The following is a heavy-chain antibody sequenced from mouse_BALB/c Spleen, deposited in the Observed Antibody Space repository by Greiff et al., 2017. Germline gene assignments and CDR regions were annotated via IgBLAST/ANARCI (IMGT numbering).Heavy chain of an antibody. CDR1: GYAFSSYW. CDR3: ARGSSFAY. J-gene: IGHJ3*01. D-gene: IGHD1-3*01. Sequence: QVQLKESGAELVRPGSSVKISCKASGYAFSSYWMNWVKQRPGQGLEWIGQIYPGDGDTNYNGKFKGKATLTADKSSSTAYMQLSSLTSEDSAVYFCARGSSFAYWGQGTLVTVSA. V-gene: IGHV1-80*01. CDR2: IYPGDGDT.